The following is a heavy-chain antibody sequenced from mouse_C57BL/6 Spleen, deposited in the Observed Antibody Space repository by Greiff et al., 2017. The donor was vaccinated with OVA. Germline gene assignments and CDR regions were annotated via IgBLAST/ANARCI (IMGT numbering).Heavy chain of an antibody. CDR3: ARSLYYYGSSYWYFDV. D-gene: IGHD1-1*01. Sequence: VQLQQSGAELVKPGASVKMSCKASGYTFTTYPIEWMKQNHGKSLEWIGNFHPYNDDTKYNEKFKGKATLTVEKSSSTVYFELSRLTSDDSAVYYCARSLYYYGSSYWYFDVWGTGTTVTVSS. CDR2: FHPYNDDT. J-gene: IGHJ1*03. V-gene: IGHV1-47*01. CDR1: GYTFTTYP.